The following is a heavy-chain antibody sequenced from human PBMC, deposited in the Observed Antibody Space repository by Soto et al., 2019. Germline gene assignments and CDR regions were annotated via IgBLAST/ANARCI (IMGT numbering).Heavy chain of an antibody. V-gene: IGHV3-33*01. J-gene: IGHJ6*02. CDR3: ARDLARYFDRHYGMDV. D-gene: IGHD3-9*01. CDR2: IWYDVSNK. Sequence: FLRLSFAASGFRFSSYGMHGVGHGPGKGLEWVAVIWYDVSNKYYADSVKGRFTISRDNSKNTLYLQMNSLRAEDTAVYYCARDLARYFDRHYGMDVWGQGTTVTVSS. CDR1: GFRFSSYG.